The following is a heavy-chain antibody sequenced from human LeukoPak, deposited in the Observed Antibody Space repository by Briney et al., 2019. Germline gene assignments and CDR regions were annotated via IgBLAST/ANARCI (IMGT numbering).Heavy chain of an antibody. J-gene: IGHJ4*02. V-gene: IGHV1-46*01. Sequence: ASVKVSCKASGYTFTSNYIHWVRQAPGQGLEWMGMIHPRDGSTSYAQRFQGRVTVTRDTSTSTVHMELSGLRSEDTAVYYCARDQEGFDYWGQGTLVTVSS. CDR1: GYTFTSNY. CDR3: ARDQEGFDY. CDR2: IHPRDGST.